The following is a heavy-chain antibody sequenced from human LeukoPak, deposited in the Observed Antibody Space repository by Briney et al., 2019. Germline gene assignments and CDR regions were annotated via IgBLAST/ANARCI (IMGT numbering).Heavy chain of an antibody. J-gene: IGHJ4*02. Sequence: SETLSLTSTGYAFSICSYCWRWIPPPPGQGLKWIVNTYYSNTTNYNPSLKSRTTISVNTSKNQFSLKLSSVTAADTAFYYCARVSLAAARPRTIDYWGQGTLVTVSS. CDR1: AFSICSYC. CDR2: TYYSNTT. V-gene: IGHV4-59*01. D-gene: IGHD6-6*01. CDR3: ARVSLAAARPRTIDY.